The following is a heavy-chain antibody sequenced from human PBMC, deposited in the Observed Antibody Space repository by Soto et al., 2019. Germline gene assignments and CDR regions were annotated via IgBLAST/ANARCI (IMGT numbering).Heavy chain of an antibody. CDR2: ISHDGTNK. CDR3: AKESRSSAVTATRVYGMDV. CDR1: GFTFSAYG. Sequence: GGSLRLSCTPSGFTFSAYGMHWVRQAPGKWLEWVAAISHDGTNKYYGDSVRGRFTISRDNSKNTLYLQMNTLRNEDTAVYYCAKESRSSAVTATRVYGMDVWGQGXTVTVYS. J-gene: IGHJ6*02. V-gene: IGHV3-30*18. D-gene: IGHD2-21*02.